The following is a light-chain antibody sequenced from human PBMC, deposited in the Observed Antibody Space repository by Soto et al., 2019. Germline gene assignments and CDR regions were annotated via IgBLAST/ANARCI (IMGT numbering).Light chain of an antibody. Sequence: QSALTQPASVSGSPGQSITVSSTGTSSDIGGYNYVSWYQQHPGKAPKLMVYEVTNRPSGVSDRFSGSKSGNTASLTISGLQADDEGYYYCSSYTSRSTLYVFGTGTKLTVL. V-gene: IGLV2-14*01. CDR3: SSYTSRSTLYV. CDR1: SSDIGGYNY. J-gene: IGLJ1*01. CDR2: EVT.